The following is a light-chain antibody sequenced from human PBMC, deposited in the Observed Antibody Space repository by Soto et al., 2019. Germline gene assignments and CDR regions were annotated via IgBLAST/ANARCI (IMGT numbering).Light chain of an antibody. CDR1: QGIRTY. CDR2: AAS. J-gene: IGKJ1*01. Sequence: DIQMTKYPSSLSASVGVRVTITCRASQGIRTYLAWYQQKPGKAPKLLIYAASTLQSGVPSRFSGSGSGADFTLTISSLQPEDGATYYCQKYDRAPLTFGQGTKVELK. V-gene: IGKV1-27*01. CDR3: QKYDRAPLT.